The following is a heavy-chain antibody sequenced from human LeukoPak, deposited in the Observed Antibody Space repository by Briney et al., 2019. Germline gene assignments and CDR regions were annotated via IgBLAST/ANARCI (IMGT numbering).Heavy chain of an antibody. CDR2: IYSAGST. CDR1: GFTVSTNY. D-gene: IGHD2-15*01. J-gene: IGHJ6*02. CDR3: ARDPRVDHSGMDV. Sequence: GGSLRLSCAASGFTVSTNYMTWVRQAPGKGLEWVSVIYSAGSTFYADSVKGRFTISRDNSKNTLYLQMSSLRPDDTAVYHCARDPRVDHSGMDVWGQGTTVTVSS. V-gene: IGHV3-53*01.